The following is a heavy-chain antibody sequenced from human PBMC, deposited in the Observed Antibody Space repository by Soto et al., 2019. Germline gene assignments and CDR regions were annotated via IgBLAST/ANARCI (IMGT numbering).Heavy chain of an antibody. D-gene: IGHD4-4*01. CDR2: ISYDGSNK. V-gene: IGHV3-30-3*01. J-gene: IGHJ2*01. CDR1: GFTFSSYA. CDR3: ARPLWRDDYNWGYFDL. Sequence: QVQLVESGGGVVQPGGSLRLSCAASGFTFSSYAMHWVRQPPAKGLEWVAVISYDGSNKYYSDSVKGRFTISRDNSKNTLYLQMNSLGAEDTAVYYCARPLWRDDYNWGYFDLWGRGTLVTFSS.